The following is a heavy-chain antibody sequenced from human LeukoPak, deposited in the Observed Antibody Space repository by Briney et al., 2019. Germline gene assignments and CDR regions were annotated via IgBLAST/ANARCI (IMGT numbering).Heavy chain of an antibody. CDR1: GYTFTSYY. CDR2: INPSGGST. Sequence: ASVKVSCRASGYTFTSYYMHWVRQAPGQGLEWMGIINPSGGSTSYAQKFQGRVTMTRDTSTSTVYMELSSLRSEDTAVYYCASLTGCAASGSYCFDYWGQGTLVTVSS. V-gene: IGHV1-46*01. J-gene: IGHJ4*02. CDR3: ASLTGCAASGSYCFDY. D-gene: IGHD1-26*01.